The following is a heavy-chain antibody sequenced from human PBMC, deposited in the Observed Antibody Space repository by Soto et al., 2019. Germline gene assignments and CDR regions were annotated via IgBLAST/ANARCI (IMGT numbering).Heavy chain of an antibody. D-gene: IGHD6-6*01. CDR3: STSIPPAPY. J-gene: IGHJ4*02. CDR1: GYTFTSYA. CDR2: ISAYNGNT. Sequence: QVQLVQSGAEVKKPGASVKVSCKASGYTFTSYAISWVRQAPGQGLEWMGWISAYNGNTNYAQKLQGRVTMTTDTSTTTASMELRSLSSDATAVYYFSTSIPPAPYWAQGTLVTVSS. V-gene: IGHV1-18*01.